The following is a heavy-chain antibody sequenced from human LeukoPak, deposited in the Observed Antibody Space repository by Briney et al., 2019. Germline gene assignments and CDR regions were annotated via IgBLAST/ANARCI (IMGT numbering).Heavy chain of an antibody. CDR3: ARVEEGYGSGRRGNYYYYYMDV. J-gene: IGHJ6*03. D-gene: IGHD3-10*01. CDR1: GGSISSSSYY. Sequence: SETLSLTCTVSGGSISSSSYYWSWIRQPPGKGLEWIGYIYYSGSTNNNPSLKSRVTIAVDTSKNQFSLNLRSVTAVDTAVYYCARVEEGYGSGRRGNYYYYYMDVWGKGTTVTISS. CDR2: IYYSGST. V-gene: IGHV4-61*01.